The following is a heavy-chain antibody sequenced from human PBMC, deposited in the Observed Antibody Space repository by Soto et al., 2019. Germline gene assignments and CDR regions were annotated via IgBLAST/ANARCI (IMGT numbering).Heavy chain of an antibody. V-gene: IGHV1-69*01. J-gene: IGHJ4*02. CDR2: IIPIFGTA. Sequence: QVQLVQSGAEVKKPGSSVKVSCKASGGTFSSYAIIWVRQAPGQGLEWMGGIIPIFGTANYAHKFQGIVTLTADESTSTAYMELSSLRSEDTAVYYCARDPTYYYDSSGYQRGDYWGQGTLVTVSS. CDR3: ARDPTYYYDSSGYQRGDY. D-gene: IGHD3-22*01. CDR1: GGTFSSYA.